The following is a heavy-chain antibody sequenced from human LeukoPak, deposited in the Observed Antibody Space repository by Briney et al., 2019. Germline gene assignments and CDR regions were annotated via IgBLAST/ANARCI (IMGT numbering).Heavy chain of an antibody. CDR2: IYYSGST. V-gene: IGHV4-59*08. D-gene: IGHD6-19*01. Sequence: PSETLSLTCTVSGGSISSYYWSWIRQPPGKGLEWIGYIYYSGSTNYNPSLKSRVTISVDTSKNQFSLKLSSVTAADTAVYYCARHLPLRSSGWYADAFDIWGQGTMVTVSS. CDR1: GGSISSYY. J-gene: IGHJ3*02. CDR3: ARHLPLRSSGWYADAFDI.